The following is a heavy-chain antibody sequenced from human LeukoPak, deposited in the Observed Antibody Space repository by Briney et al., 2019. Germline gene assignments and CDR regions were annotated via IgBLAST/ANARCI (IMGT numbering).Heavy chain of an antibody. CDR1: GFTFDDYG. Sequence: PGGSLRLSCAASGFTFDDYGMSWVRQAPGKGLEWVSGINWNGGSTGYADSVKGRFTISRDNAKNSLYLQMNSLRAEDTALYYCARGLTYNWNGEFRYWGQGTLVTVSS. J-gene: IGHJ4*02. V-gene: IGHV3-20*04. CDR2: INWNGGST. CDR3: ARGLTYNWNGEFRY. D-gene: IGHD1-20*01.